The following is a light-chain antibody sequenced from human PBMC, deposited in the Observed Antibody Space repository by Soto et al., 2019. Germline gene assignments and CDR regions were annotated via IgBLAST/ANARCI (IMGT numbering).Light chain of an antibody. CDR1: QSVSSN. J-gene: IGKJ1*01. CDR3: QQYNNWPT. Sequence: EIVLTQSPATLSLSPGERATLSCRASQSVSSNLAWYQQKPGQAPRLLIYGASTRATGIPARLSGSGSGTDFTLTISSLQSEYFAFYYYQQYNNWPTFGQGTQVDIK. CDR2: GAS. V-gene: IGKV3-15*01.